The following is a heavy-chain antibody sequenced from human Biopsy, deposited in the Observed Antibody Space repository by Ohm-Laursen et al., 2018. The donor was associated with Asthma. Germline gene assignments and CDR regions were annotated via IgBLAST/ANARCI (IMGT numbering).Heavy chain of an antibody. CDR1: GDSISSTYW. D-gene: IGHD7-27*01. CDR3: ARHWNWGSFFDY. Sequence: PGTLSLTCAVSGDSISSTYWWSWVRQPPGKGLEWIGEIYPSGITNYNPSLKSRVTISVDKSKNQFSLKLSSVTAADTAVYSCARHWNWGSFFDYWGQGMLVTVSS. V-gene: IGHV4-4*01. CDR2: IYPSGIT. J-gene: IGHJ4*02.